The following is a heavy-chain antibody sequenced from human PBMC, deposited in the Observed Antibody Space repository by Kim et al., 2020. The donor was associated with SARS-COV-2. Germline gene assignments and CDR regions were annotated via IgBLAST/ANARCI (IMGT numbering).Heavy chain of an antibody. D-gene: IGHD6-13*01. CDR2: ISSSSSYT. CDR3: ARGAGVSSSYLYYYYYGMDV. CDR1: GFTFSDYY. J-gene: IGHJ6*02. V-gene: IGHV3-11*05. Sequence: GGSLRLSCAASGFTFSDYYMSWIRQAPGKGLEWVSYISSSSSYTNYADSVKCRFTISRDNAKNSLYLQMNSLRAEDTAVYYCARGAGVSSSYLYYYYYGMDVWGQETTVTVSS.